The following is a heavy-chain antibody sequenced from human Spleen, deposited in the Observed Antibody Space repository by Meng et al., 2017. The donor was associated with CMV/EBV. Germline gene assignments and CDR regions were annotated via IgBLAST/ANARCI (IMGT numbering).Heavy chain of an antibody. CDR1: GYIFTTYG. CDR3: ARGSMIDY. CDR2: ISGYDDNT. D-gene: IGHD2/OR15-2a*01. Sequence: ASVKVSCKASGYIFTTYGISWVRQAPGQGLEWMGWISGYDDNTKYAQKVQGRVTMTTDTSTSTAYMEVRSLRSDDTAVYYCARGSMIDYWGQGTLVTVSS. V-gene: IGHV1-18*01. J-gene: IGHJ4*02.